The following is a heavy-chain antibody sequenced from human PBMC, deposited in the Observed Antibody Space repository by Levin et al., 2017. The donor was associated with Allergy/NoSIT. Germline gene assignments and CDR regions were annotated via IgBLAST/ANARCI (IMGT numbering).Heavy chain of an antibody. CDR3: ARGTRSINYYGSGSYLLREYYYYYMDV. CDR1: GGSISSGGYS. J-gene: IGHJ6*03. Sequence: PSQTLSLTCAVSGGSISSGGYSWSWIRQPPGKGLEWIGYIYHSGSTYYNPSLKSRVTISVDRSKNQFSLKLSSVTAADTAVYYCARGTRSINYYGSGSYLLREYYYYYMDVWGKGTTVTVSS. V-gene: IGHV4-30-2*01. D-gene: IGHD3-10*01. CDR2: IYHSGST.